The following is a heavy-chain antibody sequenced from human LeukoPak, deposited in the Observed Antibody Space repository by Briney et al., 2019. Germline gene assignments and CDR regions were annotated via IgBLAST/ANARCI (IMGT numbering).Heavy chain of an antibody. CDR3: ARHRVTIFGVVTYFDY. Sequence: SETLSLTCTVSGGSISSSSYYWGWLRQPPGKGLEWIGSIYYSGSTYYNPSLKSRVTISVDTSKNQFSLKLSSVTAADTAVYYCARHRVTIFGVVTYFDYWGQGTLVTVSS. J-gene: IGHJ4*02. CDR1: GGSISSSSYY. D-gene: IGHD3-3*01. V-gene: IGHV4-39*01. CDR2: IYYSGST.